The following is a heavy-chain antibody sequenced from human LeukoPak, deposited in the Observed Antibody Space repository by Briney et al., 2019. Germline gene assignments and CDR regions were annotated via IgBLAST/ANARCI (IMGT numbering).Heavy chain of an antibody. CDR2: ISGSGGST. D-gene: IGHD6-19*01. Sequence: GGSLRLSCAASGFTFSNYAMSWVRQAPGKGLEWVSAISGSGGSTFYADSVKGRFTISRDNSKNTLYLQMNSLRAEDTAVYYCAKDPYSSGWYYYYYMDVWGKGTTVTISS. V-gene: IGHV3-23*01. CDR3: AKDPYSSGWYYYYYMDV. J-gene: IGHJ6*03. CDR1: GFTFSNYA.